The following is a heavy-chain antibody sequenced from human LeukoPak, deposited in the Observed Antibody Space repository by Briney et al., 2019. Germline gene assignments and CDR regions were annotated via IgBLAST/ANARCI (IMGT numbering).Heavy chain of an antibody. CDR2: ISAYNGNT. Sequence: ASVKVSCKASGYTFTSYGISWVRQAPGQGLEWMGWISAYNGNTNYAQKLQGRVTITTDTSTSTAYMELSSLRSDDTAVYYCARSRGGYSYGYFDYWGQGTLVTVSS. D-gene: IGHD5-18*01. J-gene: IGHJ4*02. CDR1: GYTFTSYG. CDR3: ARSRGGYSYGYFDY. V-gene: IGHV1-18*01.